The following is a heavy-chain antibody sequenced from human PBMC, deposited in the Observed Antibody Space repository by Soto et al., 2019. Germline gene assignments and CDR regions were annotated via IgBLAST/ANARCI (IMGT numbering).Heavy chain of an antibody. Sequence: GGSLRLSCAASGLTFSSYAMSWARQATGKGLEWVSAISGGGGRTYYAESVKGRFTISRDNSKNTLYLQMNSLRAEDTAIYYCAKDSGDIVVYGAFDTWGQGTMVTVSS. CDR1: GLTFSSYA. CDR3: AKDSGDIVVYGAFDT. D-gene: IGHD2-2*01. CDR2: ISGGGGRT. V-gene: IGHV3-23*01. J-gene: IGHJ3*02.